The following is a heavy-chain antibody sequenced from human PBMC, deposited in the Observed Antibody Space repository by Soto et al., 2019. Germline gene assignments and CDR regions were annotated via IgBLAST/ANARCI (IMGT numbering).Heavy chain of an antibody. CDR3: ARDEYYDSNNWFYT. CDR1: GGSIKNYY. CDR2: IYSTGST. V-gene: IGHV4-4*07. D-gene: IGHD3-22*01. J-gene: IGHJ5*02. Sequence: SETLSLTCTVSGGSIKNYYWSWIRQPAGKGLEWIGRIYSTGSTNYNASLKSRVTMSVDTSNNQFSLRLRSVTAADTAVYYCARDEYYDSNNWFYTWGQGTLVTVSS.